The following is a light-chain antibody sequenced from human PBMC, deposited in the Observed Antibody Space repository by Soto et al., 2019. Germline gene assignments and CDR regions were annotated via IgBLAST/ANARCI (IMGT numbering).Light chain of an antibody. CDR3: SSYTTSTSFIL. CDR1: SSNLGAGYD. CDR2: DNT. J-gene: IGLJ2*01. V-gene: IGLV1-40*01. Sequence: QSVLTQPPSMSGAPGQRVTMSCTGSSSNLGAGYDVHWYQRLPGAAPKLLIYDNTHRPSGVPNRFSGSKSGNTASLTISGLQAEDEAYYYCSSYTTSTSFILFGGGTKLTVL.